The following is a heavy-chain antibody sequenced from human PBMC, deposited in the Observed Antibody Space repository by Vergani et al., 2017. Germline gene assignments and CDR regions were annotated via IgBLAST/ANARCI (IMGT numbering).Heavy chain of an antibody. CDR3: ARGKPSVAGTFDY. CDR2: ISSSSSYI. CDR1: GFTFSSYS. D-gene: IGHD6-19*01. J-gene: IGHJ4*02. V-gene: IGHV3-21*01. Sequence: EVQLLESGGGLVQPGGSLRLSCAASGFTFSSYSMNWVRQAPGKGLEWVSSISSSSSYIYYADSVKGRFTISRDNAKNSLYLQMNSLRAEDTAVYYCARGKPSVAGTFDYWGQGTLVTVSS.